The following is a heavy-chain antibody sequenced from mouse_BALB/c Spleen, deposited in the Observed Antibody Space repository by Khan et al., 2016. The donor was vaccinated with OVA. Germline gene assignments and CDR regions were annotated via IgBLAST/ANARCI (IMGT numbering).Heavy chain of an antibody. J-gene: IGHJ4*01. D-gene: IGHD2-3*01. Sequence: QVQLQQSGAELARPGASVKWSCKASGYTFTRYWMQWVKERPGQGLEWIGAIYPGDGETRNTQKFKGKATLTADKSSSTAYMQLRSLASEDSAVYYCSRSYDGYYVIDYWGQGTSLTVSS. CDR2: IYPGDGET. CDR1: GYTFTRYW. V-gene: IGHV1-87*01. CDR3: SRSYDGYYVIDY.